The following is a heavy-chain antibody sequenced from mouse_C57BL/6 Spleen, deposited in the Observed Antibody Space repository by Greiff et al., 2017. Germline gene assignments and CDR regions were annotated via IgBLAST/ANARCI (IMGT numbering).Heavy chain of an antibody. V-gene: IGHV1-52*01. CDR3: ATGLLRDYAMDY. CDR1: GYTFTSCW. J-gene: IGHJ4*01. CDR2: IDPSDSET. Sequence: QVQLQQPGAELVRPGSSVKLSCKASGYTFTSCWMHWVKQRPIQGLEWIGNIDPSDSETHYNQKFKDKATLTVDKSSSTAYMQLSCLTSEDSAVYYCATGLLRDYAMDYWGQGTTVTVSS. D-gene: IGHD2-3*01.